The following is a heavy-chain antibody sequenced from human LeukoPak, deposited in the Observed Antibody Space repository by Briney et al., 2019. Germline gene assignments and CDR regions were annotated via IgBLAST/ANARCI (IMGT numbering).Heavy chain of an antibody. CDR2: IRSKAYGGTT. V-gene: IGHV3-49*04. CDR3: TRNWNDFYLDV. J-gene: IGHJ6*04. CDR1: GFTFGDYA. Sequence: PGGSLRLSCTASGFTFGDYAMSWVRQAPGKGLGWVGFIRSKAYGGTTEYAASVKGRFTISRDDSKSIAYLQMNSLKTEDTAVYYCTRNWNDFYLDVWGKGTTVTVSS. D-gene: IGHD1-1*01.